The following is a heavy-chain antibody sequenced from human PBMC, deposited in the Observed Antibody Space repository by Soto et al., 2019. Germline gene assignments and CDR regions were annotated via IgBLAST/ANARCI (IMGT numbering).Heavy chain of an antibody. D-gene: IGHD7-27*01. J-gene: IGHJ3*02. CDR3: ARGANWVDI. Sequence: GASVKVSCKASGYTFTSYAMRWVRQAPGQRLEWMGWINAGNANRKYSQKFQGRVTITRDTSASTAYMELSSLRSEDTAVYYCARGANWVDIWGQGTMVTVSS. V-gene: IGHV1-3*01. CDR2: INAGNANR. CDR1: GYTFTSYA.